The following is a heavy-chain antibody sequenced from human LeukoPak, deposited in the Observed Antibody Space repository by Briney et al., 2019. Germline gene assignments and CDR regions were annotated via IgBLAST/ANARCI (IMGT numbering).Heavy chain of an antibody. Sequence: GASVKVSCKASGYTFTGYYMHWVRQAPGQGLEWMGWINPNSGGTNYAQKFQGRVTMTRDTSISTAYMELSRLRSDDTAVYYCARDRGYGDYASYFDYWGQGTLVTVSS. CDR3: ARDRGYGDYASYFDY. CDR2: INPNSGGT. V-gene: IGHV1-2*02. CDR1: GYTFTGYY. J-gene: IGHJ4*02. D-gene: IGHD4-17*01.